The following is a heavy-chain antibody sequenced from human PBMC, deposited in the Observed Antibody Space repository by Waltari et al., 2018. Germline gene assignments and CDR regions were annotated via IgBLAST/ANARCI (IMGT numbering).Heavy chain of an antibody. CDR3: ARDFYTMVQGVP. J-gene: IGHJ5*02. V-gene: IGHV3-74*01. D-gene: IGHD3-10*01. Sequence: EVQLVESGGGLIQPGGSLRLSCAASAFPFSHYWMRWVRQAPGKGLLWISRISTDGSSTSYADSVKGRFTISRDNAKNTLYLQMNSVRAEDTAVYYCARDFYTMVQGVPWGQGTLVTVSS. CDR1: AFPFSHYW. CDR2: ISTDGSST.